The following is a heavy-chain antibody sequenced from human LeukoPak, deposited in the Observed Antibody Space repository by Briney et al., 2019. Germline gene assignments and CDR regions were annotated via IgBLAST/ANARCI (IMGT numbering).Heavy chain of an antibody. D-gene: IGHD3-9*01. V-gene: IGHV3-74*01. J-gene: IGHJ6*02. Sequence: GWSLRLSCVASGLPFSSYWMHWVRQDPRKGLLWVSRISGVGRNINYADSVRGRSTISRDNAKNTLYLQMNTLRVEDTAVYYCTRDLMGYDVSTGLHHYYMDVWGQGTTVTVSS. CDR3: TRDLMGYDVSTGLHHYYMDV. CDR2: ISGVGRNI. CDR1: GLPFSSYW.